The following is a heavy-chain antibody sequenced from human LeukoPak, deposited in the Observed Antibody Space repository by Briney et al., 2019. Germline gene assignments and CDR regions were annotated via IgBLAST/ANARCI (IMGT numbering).Heavy chain of an antibody. CDR3: AKDCSPYSSSWYGYYYYGMDV. CDR1: GCTFSSYA. Sequence: GSLRLSCAASGCTFSSYARSWVRQAPGKGLEWVSAISGSGGSTYYADSVKGRFTISRDNSKNTLYLQMNSLRAEDTAVYYCAKDCSPYSSSWYGYYYYGMDVWGQGTTVTVSS. CDR2: ISGSGGST. V-gene: IGHV3-23*01. D-gene: IGHD6-13*01. J-gene: IGHJ6*02.